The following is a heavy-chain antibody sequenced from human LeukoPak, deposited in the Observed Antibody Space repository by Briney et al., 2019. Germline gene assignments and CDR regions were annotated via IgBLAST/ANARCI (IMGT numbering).Heavy chain of an antibody. CDR3: ARDLGQYYDTSDNWFDP. CDR1: GFTFSSYA. V-gene: IGHV3-74*01. Sequence: GGSLRLSCAASGFTFSSYAMSWVRQAPGKGLVWVSRINSDGINTSYADSVKGRFTISRDNAKNTLNLQMNSLRAEDTAVYYCARDLGQYYDTSDNWFDPWGQGTLVTVSS. J-gene: IGHJ5*02. CDR2: INSDGINT. D-gene: IGHD3-22*01.